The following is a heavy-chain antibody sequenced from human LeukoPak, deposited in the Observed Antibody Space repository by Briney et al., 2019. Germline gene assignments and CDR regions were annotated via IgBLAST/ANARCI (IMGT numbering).Heavy chain of an antibody. Sequence: ASVKVSCKASGYTFTRYDINWVRQATGQGLEWMGWINPNSGNRGYAQKFQGRVTITRDTSIDTAYMELSSLRSDDTAVYYCARANGDLDYWGQGTLVTVSS. V-gene: IGHV1-8*03. CDR3: ARANGDLDY. CDR2: INPNSGNR. CDR1: GYTFTRYD. D-gene: IGHD4-17*01. J-gene: IGHJ4*02.